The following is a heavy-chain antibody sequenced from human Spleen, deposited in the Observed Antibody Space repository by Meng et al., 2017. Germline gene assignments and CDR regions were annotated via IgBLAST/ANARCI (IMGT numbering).Heavy chain of an antibody. Sequence: GESLKISCAASGFTFSDYNMNWIRQAPGKGLEWVSCISSSGSFVYYADSVKGRFTISRDNAKNSLYLQMNSLRAEDTAVYYCARVSSDYWGQGTLVTVSS. J-gene: IGHJ4*02. CDR3: ARVSSDY. CDR1: GFTFSDYN. CDR2: ISSSGSFV. V-gene: IGHV3-11*04.